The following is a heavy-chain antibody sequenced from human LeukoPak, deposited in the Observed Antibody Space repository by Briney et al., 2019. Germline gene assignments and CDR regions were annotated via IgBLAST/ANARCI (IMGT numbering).Heavy chain of an antibody. J-gene: IGHJ4*02. CDR1: GFTFNNYF. V-gene: IGHV3-74*01. D-gene: IGHD2-2*01. CDR2: ITSDGSGT. Sequence: GGSLRLSCAASGFTFNNYFMHWVRQAPGKGLVWVSRITSDGSGTNYADSVKGRFTISRDNAKNTLYLQMNSLRVEDMAVYYCVNLGYCSTSSCQPWGQGTLVTVSS. CDR3: VNLGYCSTSSCQP.